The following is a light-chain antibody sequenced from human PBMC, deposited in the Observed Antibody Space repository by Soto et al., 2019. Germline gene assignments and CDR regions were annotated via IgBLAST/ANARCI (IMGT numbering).Light chain of an antibody. CDR3: MQATQFPKT. V-gene: IGKV2-24*01. CDR1: QSLVHSNGNTF. J-gene: IGKJ1*01. Sequence: DLLLTQTPLSSSVTLGQPASISCRSSQSLVHSNGNTFLSWLHQRPGQPPRLLIYDVSSRFSGVPDRFSGSGAVTDFTLKISRVEPEDVGIYYCMQATQFPKTFGQGTKVEI. CDR2: DVS.